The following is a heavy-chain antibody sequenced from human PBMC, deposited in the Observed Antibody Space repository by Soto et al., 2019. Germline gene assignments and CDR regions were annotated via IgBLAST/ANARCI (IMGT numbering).Heavy chain of an antibody. V-gene: IGHV4-31*03. J-gene: IGHJ4*02. CDR3: ARRWGYSFDY. CDR2: IYYGGIT. CDR1: GGSITSGGYY. Sequence: SETLSLTCSVSGGSITSGGYYWNWIRQHPGKGLEWIGYIYYGGITYYNPSLKSRITISVDTSKNQFSLKLSSVTAADTAVYYCARRWGYSFDYWGQGTLVSVSS. D-gene: IGHD7-27*01.